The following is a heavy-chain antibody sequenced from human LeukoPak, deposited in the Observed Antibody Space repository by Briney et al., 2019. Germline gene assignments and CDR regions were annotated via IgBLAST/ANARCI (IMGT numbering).Heavy chain of an antibody. V-gene: IGHV3-23*01. CDR3: ANYHTSYSREWYFDY. CDR1: GFTFSSYA. J-gene: IGHJ4*02. CDR2: ISGSGGST. D-gene: IGHD4-11*01. Sequence: GGSLRLSCAASGFTFSSYAMSWVRQAPGKGLEWVSAISGSGGSTYYADSVKGRFTISRDNSKNTLYLQMNSLRAEDTAVYYCANYHTSYSREWYFDYWGQGTLVTVSS.